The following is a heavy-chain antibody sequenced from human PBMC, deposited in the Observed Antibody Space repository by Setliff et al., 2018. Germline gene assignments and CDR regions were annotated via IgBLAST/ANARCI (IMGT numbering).Heavy chain of an antibody. J-gene: IGHJ5*02. CDR1: GGSISSGDYY. D-gene: IGHD5-18*01. CDR3: VRYSYGYAWLDP. CDR2: IYYSGST. Sequence: PSETLSLTCTVSGGSISSGDYYWSWIRQPPGKGLEWIGYIYYSGSTYYNLSLTSRVTMSVDTSKNQLSLKLRSVTAADTAVYYCVRYSYGYAWLDPWGQGIPVTVSS. V-gene: IGHV4-30-4*02.